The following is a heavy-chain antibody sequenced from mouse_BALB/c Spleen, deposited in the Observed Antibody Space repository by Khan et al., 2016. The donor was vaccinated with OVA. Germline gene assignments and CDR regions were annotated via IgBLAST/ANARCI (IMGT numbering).Heavy chain of an antibody. Sequence: VQLKQSGPELVKPGASVKMSCKASGYTFTSYVMHWVKQKPGLGLEWIGYVYPFNDDTKYNEKFKGKATLTSDKSSNTAYMELSSLTSEDSAGYYCAPVGSYYVSFAYWGQGTLVTVSA. CDR2: VYPFNDDT. V-gene: IGHV1S136*01. J-gene: IGHJ3*01. D-gene: IGHD2-12*01. CDR1: GYTFTSYV. CDR3: APVGSYYVSFAY.